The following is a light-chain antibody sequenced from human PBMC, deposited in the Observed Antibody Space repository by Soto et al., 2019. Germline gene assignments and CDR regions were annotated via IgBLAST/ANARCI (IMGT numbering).Light chain of an antibody. CDR3: SSYTSSSTILYV. CDR2: DVS. Sequence: QSALTQPDSVSGSPGQSITISCTGTSSDVGGYNYVSWYQQHPGKAPKLMIYDVSNRPSRVSNRFSGSKSGNTASLTISGLHAEDEADYYCSSYTSSSTILYVFGTGTKLTVL. J-gene: IGLJ1*01. V-gene: IGLV2-14*01. CDR1: SSDVGGYNY.